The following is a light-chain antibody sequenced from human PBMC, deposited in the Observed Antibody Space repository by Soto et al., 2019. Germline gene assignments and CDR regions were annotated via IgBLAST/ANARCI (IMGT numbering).Light chain of an antibody. CDR1: QSVSIL. Sequence: EIVMTQSPATLSVSPWERATLSCRASQSVSILLAWYQHKPGQTPRLLIYDTSTRATGVPARFSGSRSGTEFTLTINSLQSEDFAVYYCQRYNNWPLTFGGGTKVDIK. V-gene: IGKV3-15*01. CDR2: DTS. J-gene: IGKJ4*01. CDR3: QRYNNWPLT.